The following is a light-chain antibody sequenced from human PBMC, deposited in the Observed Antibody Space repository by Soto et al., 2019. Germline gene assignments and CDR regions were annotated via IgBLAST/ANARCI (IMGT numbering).Light chain of an antibody. V-gene: IGKV1-5*03. CDR3: QQYNTYWAIT. J-gene: IGKJ5*01. CDR1: QSVSYW. Sequence: DIQMTQSPPTLSASVGDRVTITCRVSQSVSYWLAWYQQKPGKAPKLLIYKASSLESGVPSRFSGSGSGTEFTLTISSLQHDDFATYYYQQYNTYWAITFGQGTRVE. CDR2: KAS.